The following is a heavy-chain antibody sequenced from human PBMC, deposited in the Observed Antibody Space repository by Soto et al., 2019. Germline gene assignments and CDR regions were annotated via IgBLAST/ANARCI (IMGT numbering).Heavy chain of an antibody. CDR2: ISGAGGTP. J-gene: IGHJ6*02. V-gene: IGHV3-23*01. CDR1: GFTFTDYA. D-gene: IGHD3-3*01. CDR3: ARSRSTDFWSGYRPYGMDV. Sequence: GGSLRLTCAASGFTFTDYAMSWVRQAPGQGLEWVSVISGAGGTPYYAGAERGRFTIYSNNTKNTLYLQMSILIAEDTAVYYCARSRSTDFWSGYRPYGMDVWGQGTTVTVSS.